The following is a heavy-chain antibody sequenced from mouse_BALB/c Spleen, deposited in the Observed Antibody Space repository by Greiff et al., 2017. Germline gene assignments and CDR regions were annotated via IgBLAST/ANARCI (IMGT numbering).Heavy chain of an antibody. D-gene: IGHD2-3*01. CDR1: GYSITRGYS. J-gene: IGHJ4*01. V-gene: IGHV3-1*02. CDR2: IHYSGST. CDR3: AKEGSDGYYAMDY. Sequence: EVQLQQSGPDLVKPSQSLSLTCTVTGYSITRGYSWHWIRQFPGNKLEWMGYIHYSGSTNYNPSLKSRISITRDTSKNQFFLQFNSVTTEDTATYYCAKEGSDGYYAMDYWGQGTSVTVSS.